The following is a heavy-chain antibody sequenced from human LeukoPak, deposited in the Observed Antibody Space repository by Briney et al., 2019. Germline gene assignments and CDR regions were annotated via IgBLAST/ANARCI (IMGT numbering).Heavy chain of an antibody. CDR2: ISSSSSTI. D-gene: IGHD3-16*01. J-gene: IGHJ3*02. V-gene: IGHV3-48*01. Sequence: GGSLRLSCAASGFTFSSYSMNWVRQAPRKGLEWVSYISSSSSTIYYADSVKGRFTISRDNAKNSLYLQMNSLRAEDTAVYYCAGTWAHDAFDIWGQGTMVTVSS. CDR3: AGTWAHDAFDI. CDR1: GFTFSSYS.